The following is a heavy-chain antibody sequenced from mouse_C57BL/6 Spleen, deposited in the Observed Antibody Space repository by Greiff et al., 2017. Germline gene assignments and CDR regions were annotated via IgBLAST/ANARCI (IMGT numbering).Heavy chain of an antibody. Sequence: EVKLVEPGGGLVKPGGSLKLSCAASGFTFSDYGMHWVRQAPEKGLEWVAYISSGSSTIYYADKVKGRFTISRDNAKNTLFLQMTSLVSEDTAMYYCARVHYYGSRGNFDYWGQGTTLTVSS. CDR3: ARVHYYGSRGNFDY. CDR1: GFTFSDYG. CDR2: ISSGSSTI. V-gene: IGHV5-17*01. J-gene: IGHJ2*01. D-gene: IGHD1-1*01.